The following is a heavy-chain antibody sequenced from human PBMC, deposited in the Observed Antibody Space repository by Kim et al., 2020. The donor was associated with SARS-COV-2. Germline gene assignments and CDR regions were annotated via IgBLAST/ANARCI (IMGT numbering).Heavy chain of an antibody. Sequence: NPSLKSRVTISVDTSKNQFSLKLSSVTAADTAVYYCASLMATITSSPFDYWGQGTLVTVSS. CDR3: ASLMATITSSPFDY. D-gene: IGHD5-12*01. V-gene: IGHV4-30-2*04. J-gene: IGHJ4*02.